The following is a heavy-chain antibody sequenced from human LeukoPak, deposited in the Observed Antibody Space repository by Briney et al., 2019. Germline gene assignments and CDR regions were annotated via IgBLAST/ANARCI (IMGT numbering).Heavy chain of an antibody. CDR1: GFTFDDYA. CDR3: AKDWDWELLIFDY. V-gene: IGHV3-9*01. D-gene: IGHD1-26*01. J-gene: IGHJ4*02. Sequence: PGGSLRLSCAASGFTFDDYAMHWVRQAPGKGLEWVSGISWNSGSIGYADSVKGRFTISRDNSKNKLYLQMNSLRAEDTAIYYCAKDWDWELLIFDYWGQGTLVTVSS. CDR2: ISWNSGSI.